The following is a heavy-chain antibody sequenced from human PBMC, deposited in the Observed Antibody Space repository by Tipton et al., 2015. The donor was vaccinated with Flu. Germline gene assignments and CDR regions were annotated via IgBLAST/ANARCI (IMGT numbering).Heavy chain of an antibody. Sequence: TLSLTCTVSGGSISSSSYYWGWIRQPPGKGLEWIGSIYYSGDTYYNPSLKSRVTISVDTSKNQFSLRLTSVTAADTAVFYCARLGFSGSYFDYWGQGTLVTVSS. D-gene: IGHD1-26*01. J-gene: IGHJ4*02. V-gene: IGHV4-39*01. CDR2: IYYSGDT. CDR3: ARLGFSGSYFDY. CDR1: GGSISSSSYY.